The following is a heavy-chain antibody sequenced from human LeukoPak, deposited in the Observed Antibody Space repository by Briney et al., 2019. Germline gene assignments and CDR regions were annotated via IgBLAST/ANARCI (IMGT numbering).Heavy chain of an antibody. V-gene: IGHV3-21*01. J-gene: IGHJ4*02. D-gene: IGHD3-22*01. CDR3: ANSPQYYYDSSGLFDY. CDR2: ISSSSSYI. Sequence: GGSLRLSCAASGFTFSSYSMNWVRQPPGNGLEWVSSISSSSSYIYYADSVKGRFTISRDNAKNSLYLQMNSLRAEDTAVYYCANSPQYYYDSSGLFDYWGQGTLVTVSS. CDR1: GFTFSSYS.